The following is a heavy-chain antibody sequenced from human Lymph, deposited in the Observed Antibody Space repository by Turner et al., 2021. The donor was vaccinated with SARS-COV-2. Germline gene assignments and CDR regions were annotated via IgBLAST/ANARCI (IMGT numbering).Heavy chain of an antibody. CDR1: GFTFSNYA. Sequence: QVQLVESGGGVVQPGRSLRLSCAASGFTFSNYAMHWVRQAPGKGLGWVALISYDGSNKYYADSVNGRFTISRDNSKNTLSLQMNSLRAEDTAVYYCARGLSGNYYFFDYWGQGTLVTVSS. J-gene: IGHJ4*02. D-gene: IGHD1-26*01. V-gene: IGHV3-30-3*01. CDR3: ARGLSGNYYFFDY. CDR2: ISYDGSNK.